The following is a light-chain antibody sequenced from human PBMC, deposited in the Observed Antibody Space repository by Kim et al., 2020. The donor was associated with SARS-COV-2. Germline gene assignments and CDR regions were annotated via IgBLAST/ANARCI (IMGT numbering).Light chain of an antibody. Sequence: ASLGDRVTTTTQARHDVISYLKLYQQKTGKAPKLLLYDASNFETGVPSRCSGSGSGTDFFFIISSLQPADIATYYCQQYDYLPLTFGGGTKVDIK. CDR2: DAS. CDR1: HDVISY. CDR3: QQYDYLPLT. V-gene: IGKV1-33*01. J-gene: IGKJ4*02.